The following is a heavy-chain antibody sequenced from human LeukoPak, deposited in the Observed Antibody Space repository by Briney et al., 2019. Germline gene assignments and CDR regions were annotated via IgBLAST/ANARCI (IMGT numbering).Heavy chain of an antibody. V-gene: IGHV4-59*01. CDR1: GGSISSYY. Sequence: PSETLSLTYTVSGGSISSYYWSWIRQPPGKGLEWIGYIYYSGSTNYNPSLKSRVTISVDTSKNQFSLKLSSVTAADTAVYYCASSIAARPLDYWGQGTLVTVSS. CDR2: IYYSGST. CDR3: ASSIAARPLDY. D-gene: IGHD6-6*01. J-gene: IGHJ4*02.